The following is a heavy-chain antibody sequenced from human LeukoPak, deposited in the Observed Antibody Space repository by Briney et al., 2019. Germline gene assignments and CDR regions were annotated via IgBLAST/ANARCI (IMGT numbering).Heavy chain of an antibody. CDR1: GFTFSSYT. CDR2: ISGSGGST. Sequence: PGGSLRLSCAASGFTFSSYTMSWVRQAPGKGLEWVSAISGSGGSTYNADSVKGRFTISRDNSKNTLYLQMNSLRAEDTAVYYCANGRSCSGGSCYKYFQHWGQGTLVTVSS. J-gene: IGHJ1*01. D-gene: IGHD2-15*01. V-gene: IGHV3-23*01. CDR3: ANGRSCSGGSCYKYFQH.